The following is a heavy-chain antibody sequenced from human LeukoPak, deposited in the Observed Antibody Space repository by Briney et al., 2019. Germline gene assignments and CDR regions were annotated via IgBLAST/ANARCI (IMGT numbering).Heavy chain of an antibody. Sequence: ASVKVSCKASGYTFTGYYMHWVRQAPGQGLEWMGWINPNSGGTNYAQKLQGRVTMTRDTSISTAYMELSRLRSDDTAVYYCARAPSTRYGGNPNGFDPWGQGTLVTVSS. J-gene: IGHJ5*02. CDR1: GYTFTGYY. CDR3: ARAPSTRYGGNPNGFDP. D-gene: IGHD4-23*01. V-gene: IGHV1-2*02. CDR2: INPNSGGT.